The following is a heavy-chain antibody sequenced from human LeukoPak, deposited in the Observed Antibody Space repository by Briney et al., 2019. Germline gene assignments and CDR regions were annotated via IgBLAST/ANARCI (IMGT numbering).Heavy chain of an antibody. CDR3: ARGVNGNSDY. CDR1: RFTFSSSW. CDR2: INPDGSVT. J-gene: IGHJ4*02. D-gene: IGHD2-8*01. Sequence: QPGGSLRLSCAASRFTFSSSWMHWVRQAPGKGLVWVSRINPDGSVTTYVDSVKGRFTISRDNAKNTLYLQLNSLTAGDTAVYYCARGVNGNSDYWGQGTLVTVSS. V-gene: IGHV3-74*01.